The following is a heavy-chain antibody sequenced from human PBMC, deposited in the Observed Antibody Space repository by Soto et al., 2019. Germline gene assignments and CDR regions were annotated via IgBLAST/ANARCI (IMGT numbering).Heavy chain of an antibody. CDR1: GVSISSYY. D-gene: IGHD4-17*01. V-gene: IGHV4-59*01. CDR3: ASTQSYGDYFGYYLDY. J-gene: IGHJ4*02. Sequence: AETLSLTCTVSGVSISSYYWSWIRQPPGKGLEWIGYIYYSGSTNYNPSPKSRVTISGDTSKNQFYLKLSSVTAADTAVYYCASTQSYGDYFGYYLDYWRQGTLVTVSS. CDR2: IYYSGST.